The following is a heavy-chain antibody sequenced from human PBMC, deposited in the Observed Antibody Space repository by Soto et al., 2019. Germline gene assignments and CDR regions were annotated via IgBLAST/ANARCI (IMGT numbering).Heavy chain of an antibody. D-gene: IGHD3-3*01. Sequence: ASETLSLTWAGYGGSFIGYDWSVFLHPPWKGLEWIGEINHSGSTNYNPSLKSRVTISVDTSKNQFSLKLSSVTAADTAVYYCARGVTYYDFWSGYRSNWFAPWGQGTLVTVSS. J-gene: IGHJ5*01. V-gene: IGHV4-34*01. CDR3: ARGVTYYDFWSGYRSNWFAP. CDR2: INHSGST. CDR1: GGSFIGYD.